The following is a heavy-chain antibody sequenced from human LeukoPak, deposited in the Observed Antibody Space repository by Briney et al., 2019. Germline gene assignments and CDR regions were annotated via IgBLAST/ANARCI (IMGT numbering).Heavy chain of an antibody. CDR1: GFTFSNYG. CDR2: ISYDGSNK. D-gene: IGHD3-16*01. CDR3: ANLSPRYLGIDY. J-gene: IGHJ4*02. Sequence: GRSLRLSCAAPGFTFSNYGMHRVRQAPGKGLEWVAVISYDGSNKYYADSVKGRFTISRDNSKNTLYLQMNSLRADDTAVYYCANLSPRYLGIDYWGQGTLVTVSS. V-gene: IGHV3-30*18.